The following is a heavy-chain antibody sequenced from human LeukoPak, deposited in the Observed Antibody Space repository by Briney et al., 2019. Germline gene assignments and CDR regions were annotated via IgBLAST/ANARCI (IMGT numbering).Heavy chain of an antibody. V-gene: IGHV3-23*01. CDR3: ARVRGLLSGMDV. CDR1: GFTFSSYA. J-gene: IGHJ6*04. Sequence: GGSLRLSCAASGFTFSSYAMSWVRQAPGKGLEWVSGISDNGGSTYYADSVKGRFTISRDYSKNTLYLQMNSLRVEDTAVHYCARVRGLLSGMDVWGKGTTVTVSS. CDR2: ISDNGGST. D-gene: IGHD3/OR15-3a*01.